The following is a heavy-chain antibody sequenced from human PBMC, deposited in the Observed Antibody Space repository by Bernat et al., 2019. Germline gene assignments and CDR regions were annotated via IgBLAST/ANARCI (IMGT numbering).Heavy chain of an antibody. Sequence: QVQLVQSGAEVKKPGASVKVSCKASGYTFTSYGISWVRQTPGQGLEWMGWISANNGNTNYAQKLQGRVNLTEETTKGRAYMGLRSLRSDATAVFYCTRTLLNRNSLTNNGLDVWGKGTTVTVSS. V-gene: IGHV1-18*01. D-gene: IGHD1-7*01. CDR3: TRTLLNRNSLTNNGLDV. CDR1: GYTFTSYG. J-gene: IGHJ6*04. CDR2: ISANNGNT.